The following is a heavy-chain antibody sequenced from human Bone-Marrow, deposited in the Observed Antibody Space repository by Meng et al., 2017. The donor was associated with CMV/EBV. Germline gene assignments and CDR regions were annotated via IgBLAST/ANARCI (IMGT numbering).Heavy chain of an antibody. CDR3: AREMDDGGWLRLREYYFDY. V-gene: IGHV3-30*02. J-gene: IGHJ4*02. Sequence: GGSLRLSCAASGFTFSSYGLHWVRQAPGKGLEWVAFIRYDGSNKYYADSVKGRFTISRDNSKNTLYLQMNSLRAEDTAVYYCAREMDDGGWLRLREYYFDYWGQGTLVTVSS. CDR1: GFTFSSYG. D-gene: IGHD5-12*01. CDR2: IRYDGSNK.